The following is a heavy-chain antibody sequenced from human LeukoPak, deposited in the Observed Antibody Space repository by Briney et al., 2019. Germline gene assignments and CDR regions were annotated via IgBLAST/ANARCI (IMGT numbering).Heavy chain of an antibody. J-gene: IGHJ3*02. CDR1: GFTFSSYA. V-gene: IGHV3-23*01. Sequence: GGSLRLSCAASGFTFSSYAMSWVRQAPGKGLEWVSAISGSGGSTYYADSVKGRFTISRDNSKNTLYLQMNSLRAEDTALYYCAKDRDYVYYDYVWGSYRPLVAFDIWGQGTMVTVSS. CDR2: ISGSGGST. D-gene: IGHD3-16*02. CDR3: AKDRDYVYYDYVWGSYRPLVAFDI.